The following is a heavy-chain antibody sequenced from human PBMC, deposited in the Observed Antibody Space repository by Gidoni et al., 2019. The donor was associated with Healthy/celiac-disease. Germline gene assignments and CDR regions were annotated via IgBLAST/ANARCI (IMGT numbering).Heavy chain of an antibody. V-gene: IGHV4-39*01. CDR2: IYYSGST. D-gene: IGHD4-17*01. CDR3: ARVLRYLYYFDY. J-gene: IGHJ4*02. CDR1: GGSISSSSYY. Sequence: QLQLQESGPGLVKPSETLSLTCTVSGGSISSSSYYWGLIRQPPGKGLECSGSIYYSGSTYYNPSLKSRVTISVDTSKNQFSLKLSSVTAADTAVYYCARVLRYLYYFDYWGQGTLVTVSS.